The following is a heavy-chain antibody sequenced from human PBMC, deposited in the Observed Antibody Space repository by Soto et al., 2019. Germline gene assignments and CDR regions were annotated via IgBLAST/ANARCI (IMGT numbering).Heavy chain of an antibody. CDR1: GGSISSGGYY. Sequence: SETLSLTCTVSGGSISSGGYYWSWIRQHPGKGLEWIGYIYYSGSTYYNPSLKSRVTISVDTSKNQFSLKLSSVTAADTAVYYCARGAPLPYYYGSGTYLPNWFDPWGQGTLATV. CDR3: ARGAPLPYYYGSGTYLPNWFDP. CDR2: IYYSGST. J-gene: IGHJ5*02. D-gene: IGHD3-10*01. V-gene: IGHV4-31*03.